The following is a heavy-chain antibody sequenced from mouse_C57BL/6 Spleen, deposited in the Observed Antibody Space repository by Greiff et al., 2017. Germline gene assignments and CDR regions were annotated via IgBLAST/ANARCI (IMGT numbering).Heavy chain of an antibody. V-gene: IGHV6-3*01. CDR3: TYYGSTAY. CDR2: IRLKSDNYAT. CDR1: GFTFSNYW. J-gene: IGHJ3*01. Sequence: EVHLVESGGGLVQPGGSMKLSCVASGFTFSNYWMNWVRQSPEKGLEWVAQIRLKSDNYATHYAESVKGRFTISRDDSKSSVYLQMNNLRAEDTGIYYCTYYGSTAYWGQGTLVTVSA. D-gene: IGHD1-1*01.